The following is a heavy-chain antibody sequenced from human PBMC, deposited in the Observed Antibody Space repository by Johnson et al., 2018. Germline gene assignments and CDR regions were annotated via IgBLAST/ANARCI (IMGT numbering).Heavy chain of an antibody. J-gene: IGHJ6*03. CDR3: AKADGSGNYMDF. CDR2: ISFDGSQR. Sequence: QVQLVQSGGGVVQPGRSLRLSCVASGFTFSRYGMHWVRQAPGKGLEWVAVISFDGSQRYYADSVKGRFTISRDNSKNTLFVRMNRLRTEDTALYHCAKADGSGNYMDFWGKGTTVTVSS. V-gene: IGHV3-30*18. CDR1: GFTFSRYG. D-gene: IGHD3-10*01.